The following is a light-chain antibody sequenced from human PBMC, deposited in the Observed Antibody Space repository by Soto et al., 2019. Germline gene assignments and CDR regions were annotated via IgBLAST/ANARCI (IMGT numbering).Light chain of an antibody. J-gene: IGLJ2*01. CDR1: SSDVGGYNY. V-gene: IGLV2-8*01. Sequence: QSALTQPPSASGSLGQSVTISCTGTSSDVGGYNYVSWHQQHPGKAPKLMIYEVTKRPSGVPDRFSGSKSGNTASLTVSGLQAEDEADYYCSSFACGGKPVLFVGGTKLTVL. CDR2: EVT. CDR3: SSFACGGKPVL.